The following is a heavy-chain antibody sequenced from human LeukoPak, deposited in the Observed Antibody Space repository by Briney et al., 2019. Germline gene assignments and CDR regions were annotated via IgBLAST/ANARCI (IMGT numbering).Heavy chain of an antibody. CDR1: GFIVTSNY. CDR3: ARAGFLITSTFRH. CDR2: INPDGSEK. V-gene: IGHV3-7*01. Sequence: GGSLRLSCAASGFIVTSNYMNWVRQAPGKGLEWVASINPDGSEKYYVDSVKGRFTISRDSAKNSLSLQMNSLRAEDTALYYCARAGFLITSTFRHWGQGTLVTVSS. J-gene: IGHJ4*02. D-gene: IGHD2-2*01.